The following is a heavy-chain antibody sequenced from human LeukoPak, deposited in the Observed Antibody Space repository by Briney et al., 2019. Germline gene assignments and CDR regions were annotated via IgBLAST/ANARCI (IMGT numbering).Heavy chain of an antibody. Sequence: GGSLRLSCAASGFTFSSYSMNWVRQAPGKGLEWVSYISSSSSTIYYADSVKGRFTISRDNAKNSLYLQMNSLRAEDTAVYYCARGGAHDYSNPNYYYMDVWGKGTTVTVSS. J-gene: IGHJ6*03. V-gene: IGHV3-48*01. D-gene: IGHD4-11*01. CDR1: GFTFSSYS. CDR2: ISSSSSTI. CDR3: ARGGAHDYSNPNYYYMDV.